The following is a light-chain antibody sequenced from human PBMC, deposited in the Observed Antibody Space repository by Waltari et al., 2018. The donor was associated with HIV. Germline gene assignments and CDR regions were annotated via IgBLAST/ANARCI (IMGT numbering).Light chain of an antibody. CDR2: EDS. CDR1: ALPKKY. CDR3: YSTDSSDWV. Sequence: SYELTQPPSVSVSPGQTARITCSGDALPKKYAYWYQQKSGQAPVLVNYEDSKRPSGIPGRFSGSSSGTMATLTISGAQVEDEADYYCYSTDSSDWVFGGGTKLTVL. J-gene: IGLJ3*02. V-gene: IGLV3-10*01.